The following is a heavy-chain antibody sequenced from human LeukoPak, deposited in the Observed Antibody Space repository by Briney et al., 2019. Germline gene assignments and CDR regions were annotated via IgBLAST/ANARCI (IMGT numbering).Heavy chain of an antibody. D-gene: IGHD2-15*01. CDR3: ARPLGYCSDSRCPQSWFDP. CDR2: INHNGRT. CDR1: GGSISSGGYS. Sequence: SETLSLTCAVSGGSISSGGYSWSWIRQPPGKGLEWIGEINHNGRTNYNPSLKSRVIMSVDTSKNQFSLKLSSVTAADTAVYYCARPLGYCSDSRCPQSWFDPWGQGTLVTVSS. V-gene: IGHV4-30-2*01. J-gene: IGHJ5*02.